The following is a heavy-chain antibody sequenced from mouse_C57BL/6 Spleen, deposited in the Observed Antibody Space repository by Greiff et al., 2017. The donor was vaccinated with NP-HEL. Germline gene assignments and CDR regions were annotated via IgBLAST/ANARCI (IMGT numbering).Heavy chain of an antibody. D-gene: IGHD2-1*01. V-gene: IGHV1-18*01. CDR1: GYTFTDYN. CDR2: INPNNGGT. J-gene: IGHJ4*01. Sequence: EVQLQQSGPELVKPGASVKIPCKASGYTFTDYNMDWVKQSHGKSLEWIGDINPNNGGTIYNQKFKGKATLTVDKSSSTAYMELRSLTSEDTAVYYCARSGDPIYYGNYYAMDYWGQGTSVTVSS. CDR3: ARSGDPIYYGNYYAMDY.